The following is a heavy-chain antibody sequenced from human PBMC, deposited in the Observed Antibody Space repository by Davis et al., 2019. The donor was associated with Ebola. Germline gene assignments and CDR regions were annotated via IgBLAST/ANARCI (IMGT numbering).Heavy chain of an antibody. CDR1: GFRFNGFG. J-gene: IGHJ4*02. V-gene: IGHV3-30*02. CDR2: IFFDGSET. Sequence: GGSLRLSCAASGFRFNGFGMHWVRQAPGKGPEWLTYIFFDGSETFYADSVKGRFTISRDNSKNTLYLQMGRLRSDDTAMYYCVRDFFEFSSSSFSDSWGQGTLVTVSS. D-gene: IGHD6-6*01. CDR3: VRDFFEFSSSSFSDS.